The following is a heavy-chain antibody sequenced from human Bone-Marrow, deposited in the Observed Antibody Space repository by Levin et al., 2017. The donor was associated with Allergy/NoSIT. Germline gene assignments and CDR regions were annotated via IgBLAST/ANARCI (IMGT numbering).Heavy chain of an antibody. V-gene: IGHV3-49*03. D-gene: IGHD2-2*01. CDR1: GFTFGDYA. CDR2: IRSKAYGGTT. CDR3: TRDLEIVVVPAAIPKDY. J-gene: IGHJ4*02. Sequence: GESLKISCAASGFTFGDYAMSWFRQAPGKGLEWVGFIRSKAYGGTTEYAASVKGRFTISRDDSKSIAYLQMNSLKTEDTAVYYCTRDLEIVVVPAAIPKDYWGQGTLVTVSS.